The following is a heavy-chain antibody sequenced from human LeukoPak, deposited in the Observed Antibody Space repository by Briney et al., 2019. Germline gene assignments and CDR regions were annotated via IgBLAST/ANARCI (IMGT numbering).Heavy chain of an antibody. J-gene: IGHJ6*02. CDR2: IPYDGSNK. CDR1: GFTFSSYG. CDR3: AKDLGYCTNGVCQYYYYGMDV. D-gene: IGHD2-8*01. V-gene: IGHV3-30*18. Sequence: GGSLRLSCAASGFTFSSYGMHWVRQAPGKGLEWVAVIPYDGSNKYYADSVKGRFTISRDNSKNTLYLQMNSLRAEDTAVYYCAKDLGYCTNGVCQYYYYGMDVWGQGTTVTVS.